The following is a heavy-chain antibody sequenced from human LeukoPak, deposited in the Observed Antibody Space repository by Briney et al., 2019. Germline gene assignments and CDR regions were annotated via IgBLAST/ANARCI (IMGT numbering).Heavy chain of an antibody. Sequence: ASVKVSCKASGYTFTSYYMHWVRQAPGQGLEWMGRIIPILGIANYAQKFQGRVTITADKSTSTAYMELSSLRSEDTAVYYCARDPFYYYGSGSAADLDPWGQGTLVTVSS. CDR1: GYTFTSYY. CDR3: ARDPFYYYGSGSAADLDP. CDR2: IIPILGIA. D-gene: IGHD3-10*01. J-gene: IGHJ5*02. V-gene: IGHV1-69*04.